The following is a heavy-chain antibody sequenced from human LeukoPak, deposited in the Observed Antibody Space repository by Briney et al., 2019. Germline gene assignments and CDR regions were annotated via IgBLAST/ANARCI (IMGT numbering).Heavy chain of an antibody. J-gene: IGHJ4*02. D-gene: IGHD1-26*01. CDR3: ARQSSYSGIYT. Sequence: GGSLRLSCAAPGFTFSSYGIQWVRQAPGKGLEWVAVIWYDGSEKYYADSVKGRFTISRDNSENTVYLQMNSLRVEDTAVYYCARQSSYSGIYTWGQGTLVTVSS. CDR1: GFTFSSYG. V-gene: IGHV3-33*01. CDR2: IWYDGSEK.